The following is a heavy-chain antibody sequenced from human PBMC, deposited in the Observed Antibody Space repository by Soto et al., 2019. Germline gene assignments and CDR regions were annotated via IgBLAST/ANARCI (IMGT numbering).Heavy chain of an antibody. CDR2: ISWNSGSI. D-gene: IGHD3-10*01. V-gene: IGHV3-9*01. CDR3: AKDKPRGSGSYYDYYYYMDV. Sequence: PGGSLRLSCAASGFTFDDYAMHWVRQAPGKGLEWVSGISWNSGSIGYADSVKGRFTISRDNAKNSLYLQMNSLRAEDTALYYCAKDKPRGSGSYYDYYYYMDVWGKGTLVTVSS. J-gene: IGHJ6*03. CDR1: GFTFDDYA.